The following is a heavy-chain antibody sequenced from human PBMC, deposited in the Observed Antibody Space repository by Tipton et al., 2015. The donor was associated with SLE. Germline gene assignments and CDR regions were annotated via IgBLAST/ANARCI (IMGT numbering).Heavy chain of an antibody. Sequence: LRLSCTVSGGSISSSSYYWGWIHQPPGKGLEWIGSIYYSGSTYYNPSLKSRVTISVDTSKNQFSLKLSSVTAADTAVYYCARLTIAAAALDYWGQGTLVTVSS. D-gene: IGHD6-13*01. CDR2: IYYSGST. V-gene: IGHV4-39*01. CDR1: GGSISSSSYY. CDR3: ARLTIAAAALDY. J-gene: IGHJ4*02.